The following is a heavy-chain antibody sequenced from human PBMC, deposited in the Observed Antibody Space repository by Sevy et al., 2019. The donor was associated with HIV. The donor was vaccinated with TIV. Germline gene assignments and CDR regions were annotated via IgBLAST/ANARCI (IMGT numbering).Heavy chain of an antibody. Sequence: GGSLRLSCKASGFTFGDYAMSWFRQAPGKGLEWVGFIRNKAYDGTTEYAASVKGRFTNSRDDSKSIAYLQMNSLKTEDTAVYYCTRDPTEGIAVAGNWYDPRGQGTLVTVSS. J-gene: IGHJ5*02. CDR1: GFTFGDYA. CDR2: IRNKAYDGTT. V-gene: IGHV3-49*03. D-gene: IGHD6-19*01. CDR3: TRDPTEGIAVAGNWYDP.